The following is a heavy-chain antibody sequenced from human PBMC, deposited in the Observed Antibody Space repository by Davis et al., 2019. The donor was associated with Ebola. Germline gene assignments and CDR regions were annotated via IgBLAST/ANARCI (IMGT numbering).Heavy chain of an antibody. CDR3: ARDLQQLVDDAFDI. CDR2: INAGNGNT. V-gene: IGHV1-3*01. J-gene: IGHJ3*02. CDR1: GYTFTSYA. Sequence: ASVKVSCKASGYTFTSYAMHWVRQAPGQRLEWMGWINAGNGNTKYSQKFQGRVTITRDTSASTAYMELSSLRSEDTAVYYCARDLQQLVDDAFDIWGQGTMVTVSS. D-gene: IGHD6-13*01.